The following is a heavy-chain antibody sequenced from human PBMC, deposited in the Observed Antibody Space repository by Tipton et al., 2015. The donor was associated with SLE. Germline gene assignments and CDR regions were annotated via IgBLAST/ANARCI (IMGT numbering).Heavy chain of an antibody. V-gene: IGHV4-59*01. Sequence: LRLSCAASGFTFHDYAMHWIRQPPGKGLEWIGYSYYSGTTNSNPSLKSRVTISVDTSKNQFSLKLSSVTAADTAVYYCSTVRYDYGMDVWGQGTTVTVSS. J-gene: IGHJ6*02. CDR2: SYYSGTT. D-gene: IGHD1-1*01. CDR3: STVRYDYGMDV. CDR1: GFTFHDYA.